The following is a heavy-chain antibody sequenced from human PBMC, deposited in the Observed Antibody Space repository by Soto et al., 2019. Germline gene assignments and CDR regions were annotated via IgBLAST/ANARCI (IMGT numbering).Heavy chain of an antibody. V-gene: IGHV2-5*02. CDR2: IYWDDDK. CDR3: AYRDLRAVFGFVTTTAISFYF. Sequence: QITLNESGPTQVKPRQTLTLTCTFSGFSLTTSGVGVGWIRHSPGKAPEWLALIYWDDDKRYSPSLKSRLTFTKDSPKNQVVLTIADLDPADTATYYRAYRDLRAVFGFVTTTAISFYFWGQGAPVAVSS. D-gene: IGHD3-3*01. J-gene: IGHJ4*02. CDR1: GFSLTTSGVG.